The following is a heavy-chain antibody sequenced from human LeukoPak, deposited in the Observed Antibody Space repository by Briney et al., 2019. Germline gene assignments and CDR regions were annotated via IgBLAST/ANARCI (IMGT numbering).Heavy chain of an antibody. J-gene: IGHJ4*02. D-gene: IGHD6-19*01. Sequence: GGSLRLSCAASGFTFSSYAMSWVRQAPGKGLEWVSAISGSGGSTYYADSVKGRFTISRDNSKNTLYLQMNSLRAEDTAVYYCAKDREYSSGWRYYFDYWGQGTLVTVSS. CDR3: AKDREYSSGWRYYFDY. CDR2: ISGSGGST. V-gene: IGHV3-23*01. CDR1: GFTFSSYA.